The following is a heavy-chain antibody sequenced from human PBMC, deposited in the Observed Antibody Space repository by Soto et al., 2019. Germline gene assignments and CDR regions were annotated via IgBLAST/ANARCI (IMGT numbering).Heavy chain of an antibody. Sequence: PGGSLRLSCAASGFTFSSYWMHWVRQAPGKGLVWVSRINSDGSSTSYADSVKGRFTISRDNAKNTLYLQMNSLRAEDTAVYYCASGGRCYYGMDVWGQGNTVTVSS. V-gene: IGHV3-74*01. CDR1: GFTFSSYW. CDR2: INSDGSST. J-gene: IGHJ6*02. D-gene: IGHD1-26*01. CDR3: ASGGRCYYGMDV.